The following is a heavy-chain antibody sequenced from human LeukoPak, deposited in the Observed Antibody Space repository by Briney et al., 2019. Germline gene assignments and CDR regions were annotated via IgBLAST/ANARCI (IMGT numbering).Heavy chain of an antibody. CDR3: ASGFSSSTYFDY. Sequence: GRSLRLSCAVSGSTFSTYYMNWVRQAAGKGLEWVSFITGSSNYMYYPDSVKGRFTISRDNAKISLFRLMNSLRDEDTAVYYCASGFSSSTYFDYWGQGTLVTVSS. CDR1: GSTFSTYY. V-gene: IGHV3-21*01. D-gene: IGHD6-6*01. J-gene: IGHJ4*02. CDR2: ITGSSNYM.